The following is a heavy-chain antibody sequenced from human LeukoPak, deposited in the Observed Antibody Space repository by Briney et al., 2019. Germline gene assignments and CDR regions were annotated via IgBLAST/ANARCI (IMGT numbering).Heavy chain of an antibody. CDR1: GFAFRVYE. CDR3: ATLTVASSFDY. D-gene: IGHD6-19*01. CDR2: ISSSGGTR. V-gene: IGHV3-48*03. Sequence: GGSLRLSCAASGFAFRVYEMYWVRQAPGKGLEWVSYISSSGGTRYYADSVKGRFTISRDNAKNSLYLQMNSLRAEDTAVYYCATLTVASSFDYWGQGTLVTVSS. J-gene: IGHJ4*02.